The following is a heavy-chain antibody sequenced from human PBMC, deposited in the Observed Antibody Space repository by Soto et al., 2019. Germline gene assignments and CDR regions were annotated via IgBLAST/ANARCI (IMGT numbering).Heavy chain of an antibody. CDR1: GFTFSSFG. J-gene: IGHJ6*02. CDR3: VKPTVAGVHYYYYGMDV. Sequence: GGSLRLSCAASGFTFSSFGMQWVRQAPGKGLEWVTVISYGGSNQYYADSVKGRFTISRDSSNNTLYLHMNSLRPEDTAVYYCVKPTVAGVHYYYYGMDVWGQGTTVTVSS. V-gene: IGHV3-30*18. CDR2: ISYGGSNQ. D-gene: IGHD4-17*01.